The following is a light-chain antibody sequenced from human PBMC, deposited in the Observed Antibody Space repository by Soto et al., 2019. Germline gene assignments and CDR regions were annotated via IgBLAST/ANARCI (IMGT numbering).Light chain of an antibody. V-gene: IGKV3-20*01. Sequence: EIVLTQSPGTLSFSPGERATLSCRASHGVSGSYLAWYQQTPGPPPRLLIYGASSRATGIPDRFSGSGAAAVSTPTISRLEPEDFAVYYCQQYGSSRVTFGQGTRLEIK. CDR2: GAS. J-gene: IGKJ5*01. CDR1: HGVSGSY. CDR3: QQYGSSRVT.